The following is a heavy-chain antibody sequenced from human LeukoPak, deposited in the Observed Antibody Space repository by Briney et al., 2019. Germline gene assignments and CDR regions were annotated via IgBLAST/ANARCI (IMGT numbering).Heavy chain of an antibody. CDR1: GYTFTSYG. Sequence: ASVKVSCKASGYTFTSYGISWVRQAPGQGLEWMGWISAYNGNTNYAQKFQGRVTITADESTSTAYMELSSLRSEDTAVYYCAREETYYYDSSGYCFDYWGQGTLVTVSS. V-gene: IGHV1-18*01. CDR3: AREETYYYDSSGYCFDY. J-gene: IGHJ4*02. CDR2: ISAYNGNT. D-gene: IGHD3-22*01.